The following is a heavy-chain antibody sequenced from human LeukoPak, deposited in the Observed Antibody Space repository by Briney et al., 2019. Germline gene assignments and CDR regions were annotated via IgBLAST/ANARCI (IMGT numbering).Heavy chain of an antibody. CDR2: IKFDGSAK. D-gene: IGHD4-17*01. CDR1: GFTFSSSW. Sequence: GGSLRLSCTVSGFTFSSSWMSWVRQAPGKGLEWVADIKFDGSAKFFVDSVKGRFTISRDNAKNSVYLQMDSLRVEDTAVYYCPRDPHHGALDYRGQGTLVTVSS. V-gene: IGHV3-7*01. J-gene: IGHJ4*02. CDR3: PRDPHHGALDY.